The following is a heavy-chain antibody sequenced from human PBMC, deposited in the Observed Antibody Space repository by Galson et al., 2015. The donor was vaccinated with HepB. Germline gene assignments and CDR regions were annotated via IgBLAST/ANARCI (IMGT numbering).Heavy chain of an antibody. CDR3: AREGKSALSFDY. CDR1: GFTFSSYA. CDR2: ISYDGSNK. D-gene: IGHD3-10*01. J-gene: IGHJ4*02. V-gene: IGHV3-30-3*01. Sequence: SLRLSCAASGFTFSSYAMHWVRQAPGKGLEWVAVISYDGSNKYYADSVKGRFTISRDNSKNTLYLQMNSLRAEDTAVYYCAREGKSALSFDYWGQGTLVTVSS.